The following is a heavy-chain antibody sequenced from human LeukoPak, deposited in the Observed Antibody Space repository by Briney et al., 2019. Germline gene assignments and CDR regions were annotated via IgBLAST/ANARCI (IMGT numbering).Heavy chain of an antibody. CDR3: GRKISGSYYGLDY. CDR1: GYTFTNYW. V-gene: IGHV5-51*01. CDR2: IYPSDSET. J-gene: IGHJ4*02. D-gene: IGHD1-26*01. Sequence: GESLKISCKGSGYTFTNYWIGWVRRMPGKGLEWMGIIYPSDSETRYSPSFQGQVTISVDKSISTAYLQWSSLKASDTAMYYCGRKISGSYYGLDYWGQGTLVTVSS.